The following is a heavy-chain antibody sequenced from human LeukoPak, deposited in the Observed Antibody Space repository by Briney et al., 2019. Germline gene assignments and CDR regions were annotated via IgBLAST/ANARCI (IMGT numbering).Heavy chain of an antibody. J-gene: IGHJ4*02. V-gene: IGHV3-7*05. CDR2: IKQDGSEK. CDR3: AKHYYYDSSGYYFSHFDY. CDR1: GFTFSSYW. Sequence: GGSLRLSCAASGFTFSSYWMTWGRQAPGKGLEWVANIKQDGSEKYYVDSVKGRFTISRDNSKNTLYLQMNSLRAEDTAVYYCAKHYYYDSSGYYFSHFDYWGQGTLVTVSS. D-gene: IGHD3-22*01.